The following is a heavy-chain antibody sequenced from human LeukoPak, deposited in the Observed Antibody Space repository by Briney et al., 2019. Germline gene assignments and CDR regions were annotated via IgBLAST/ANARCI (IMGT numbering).Heavy chain of an antibody. CDR1: GYTFTGYY. J-gene: IGHJ4*02. CDR2: IDPNSGGT. Sequence: ASVKVSCKASGYTFTGYYMHWVRQAPGQGLEWMGRIDPNSGGTSYAHNFLGRVTKTRDTSISTAYVDLTRLTSDSEAGHYCARGASGSADYWGQGTLVTVSS. CDR3: ARGASGSADY. D-gene: IGHD5-12*01. V-gene: IGHV1-2*06.